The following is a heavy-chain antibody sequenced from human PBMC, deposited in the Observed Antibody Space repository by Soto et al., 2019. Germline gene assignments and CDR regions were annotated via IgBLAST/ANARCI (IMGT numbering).Heavy chain of an antibody. CDR2: IIPIFGTV. D-gene: IGHD1-26*01. J-gene: IGHJ4*02. CDR1: GGTFSSYS. CDR3: ARDGGRHSGGIDY. V-gene: IGHV1-69*01. Sequence: QVQLVQSGAEVKKPGSSVKVSCKASGGTFSSYSINWVRQAPGQGLEWMGEIIPIFGTVNYAQKFQGRVTITADASTSTAYMELSSLRSEDTAVYYCARDGGRHSGGIDYWGQGTLVTVSS.